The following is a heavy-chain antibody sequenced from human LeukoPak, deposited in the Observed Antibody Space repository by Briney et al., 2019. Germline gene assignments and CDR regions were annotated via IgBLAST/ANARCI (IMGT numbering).Heavy chain of an antibody. J-gene: IGHJ3*02. CDR2: TYYRSKRYN. CDR1: GDSVSSNSAA. D-gene: IGHD6-13*01. Sequence: SQTLSLTCAISGDSVSSNSAAWNWIRQSPSRGLEWLGRTYYRSKRYNDYAVSVKSRITINPDTSKNQFSLQLNSVTPEDTAVYYCARSGPGYSSSWETYAFDIWGQGTMVTVSS. CDR3: ARSGPGYSSSWETYAFDI. V-gene: IGHV6-1*01.